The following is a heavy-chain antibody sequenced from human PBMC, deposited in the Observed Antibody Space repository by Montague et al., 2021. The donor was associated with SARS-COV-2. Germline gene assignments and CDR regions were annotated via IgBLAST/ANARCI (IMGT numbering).Heavy chain of an antibody. J-gene: IGHJ4*02. CDR3: ARWYYGSGSYPH. V-gene: IGHV4-38-2*01. CDR2: IYNSGGT. Sequence: SETLSLTCSVSGYSISSGYYCGWIRQPPGKRLEWIGIIYNSGGTXYSPSLKSRVTVSVDTSKHQFSLRLSSVTAADTAVYYCARWYYGSGSYPHWGQGTLVTVSS. D-gene: IGHD3-10*01. CDR1: GYSISSGYY.